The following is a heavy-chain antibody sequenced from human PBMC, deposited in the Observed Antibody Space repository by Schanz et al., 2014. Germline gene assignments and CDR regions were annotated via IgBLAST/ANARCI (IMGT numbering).Heavy chain of an antibody. CDR3: ARLRRADPNGFDV. D-gene: IGHD6-19*01. V-gene: IGHV1-69*02. CDR2: IMPLRGIG. CDR1: GGTFSTYP. J-gene: IGHJ6*02. Sequence: QVQLVQSGAEVKKPGSSMKVSCKASGGTFSTYPINWLRQAPGQGLEWLGRIMPLRGIGNNAWKFQDRLTITADKTMNITYKELSSLGTEDTAVYYCARLRRADPNGFDVWGQGTTVTVS.